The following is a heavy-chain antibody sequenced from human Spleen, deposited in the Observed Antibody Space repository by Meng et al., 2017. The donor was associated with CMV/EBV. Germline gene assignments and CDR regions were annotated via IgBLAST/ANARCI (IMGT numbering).Heavy chain of an antibody. CDR1: GYTFTGYY. D-gene: IGHD5-24*01. V-gene: IGHV1-2*02. J-gene: IGHJ4*02. CDR3: ARDSDGYNYVRRFDY. CDR2: INPNSGVT. Sequence: ASVKVSCKASGYTFTGYYMHWVRQAPGQGLEWMGWINPNSGVTKSAQKFQGRVTMTRDTSISTAYMELSRLISDDTAVYYCARDSDGYNYVRRFDYWGQGTLVTVSS.